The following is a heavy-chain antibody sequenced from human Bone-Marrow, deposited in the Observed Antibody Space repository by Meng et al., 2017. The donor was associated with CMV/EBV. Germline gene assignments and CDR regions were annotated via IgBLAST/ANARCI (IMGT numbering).Heavy chain of an antibody. Sequence: HTFTTYAMHWVRQAPGQRLEWMGWINAGNGNTKYSQSFQGRVTITRDTSASTAYMELSSLRSADTAVYYCARGRDYYYDSSGYNDYWGQGTLVTVSS. CDR3: ARGRDYYYDSSGYNDY. J-gene: IGHJ4*02. CDR2: INAGNGNT. V-gene: IGHV1-3*01. D-gene: IGHD3-22*01. CDR1: HTFTTYA.